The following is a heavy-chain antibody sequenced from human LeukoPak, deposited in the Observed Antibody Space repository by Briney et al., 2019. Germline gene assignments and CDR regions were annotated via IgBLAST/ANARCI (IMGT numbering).Heavy chain of an antibody. D-gene: IGHD4-17*01. CDR3: ARGAYGDK. CDR1: GYTLTSYG. V-gene: IGHV1-18*01. Sequence: ASVKVSCTASGYTLTSYGINWMRQAPGQGLEWMGWISTQSGNTNYAQKVQGRLTLTTDRSTNTAYMELRSLRSDDTAVYYCARGAYGDKWGQGTMVTVSS. J-gene: IGHJ4*02. CDR2: ISTQSGNT.